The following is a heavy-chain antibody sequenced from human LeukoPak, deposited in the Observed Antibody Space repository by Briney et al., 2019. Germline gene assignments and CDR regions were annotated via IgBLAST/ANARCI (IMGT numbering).Heavy chain of an antibody. Sequence: SETLSLTRAVYGGSFSAYYWSWIRQPPGKGLEWIGDINHSGSTNYKPSLKSRVTISVDTSKNQFSLKLSSVTAADTAVYYCARSNYDILTGQKIYYFDYWGQGTLVTVSS. CDR1: GGSFSAYY. J-gene: IGHJ4*02. CDR2: INHSGST. D-gene: IGHD3-9*01. V-gene: IGHV4-34*01. CDR3: ARSNYDILTGQKIYYFDY.